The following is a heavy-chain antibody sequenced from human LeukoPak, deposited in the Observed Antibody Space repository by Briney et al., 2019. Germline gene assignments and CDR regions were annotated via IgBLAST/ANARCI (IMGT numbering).Heavy chain of an antibody. Sequence: SETLSLTCAVSGYSISSGYYWGWIRQPPGKVLEWIGSIYHSGSTYYNPSLKSRVTISVDTSKNQFSLKLSSVTAADTAVYYCASRGYSYGPFDYWGQGTLVTVSS. J-gene: IGHJ4*02. CDR1: GYSISSGYY. CDR2: IYHSGST. CDR3: ASRGYSYGPFDY. D-gene: IGHD5-18*01. V-gene: IGHV4-38-2*01.